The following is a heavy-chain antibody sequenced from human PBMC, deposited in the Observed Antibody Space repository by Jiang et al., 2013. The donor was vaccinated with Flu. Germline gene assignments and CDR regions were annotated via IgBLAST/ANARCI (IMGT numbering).Heavy chain of an antibody. CDR2: IYPGDSET. Sequence: GAEVKKPGESLKISCKGSGYSFTKYWIGWVRQMPGKGLEWMGIIYPGDSETKYSPSFQGQVTISADKSINTAYLQWSSLKASDTAMYYCARRDHTNNWFAPWGQGTLVTVSS. V-gene: IGHV5-51*01. J-gene: IGHJ5*02. D-gene: IGHD1-14*01. CDR3: ARRDHTNNWFAP. CDR1: GYSFTKYW.